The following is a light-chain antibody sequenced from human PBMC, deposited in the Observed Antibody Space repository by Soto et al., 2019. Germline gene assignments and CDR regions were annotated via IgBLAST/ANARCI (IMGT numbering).Light chain of an antibody. J-gene: IGKJ4*01. V-gene: IGKV3-15*01. CDR1: QSVSNS. CDR3: QQYINWPLT. CDR2: GAS. Sequence: EIVMTQSPATLSVSPGERATLSCWASQSVSNSLAWYQHKPGQAPRLLIYGASARATGFPARFSGSGSGTEFTLTIASLQSEDVAVYYCQQYINWPLTFGGGTKVEIK.